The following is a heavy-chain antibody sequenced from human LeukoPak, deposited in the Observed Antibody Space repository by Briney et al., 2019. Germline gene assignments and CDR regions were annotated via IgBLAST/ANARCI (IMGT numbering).Heavy chain of an antibody. D-gene: IGHD3-10*01. J-gene: IGHJ3*02. Sequence: GGSLRLSCAASGFTFSSYAMSWVRQAPGKGLEWVSAISGSGGSTYYADSVKGRFTISRDNSKNTLYLQMNSLRAEDTAVYYCARDGGGRVLWFGEVYDAFDIWGQGTMVTVSS. CDR2: ISGSGGST. CDR1: GFTFSSYA. V-gene: IGHV3-23*01. CDR3: ARDGGGRVLWFGEVYDAFDI.